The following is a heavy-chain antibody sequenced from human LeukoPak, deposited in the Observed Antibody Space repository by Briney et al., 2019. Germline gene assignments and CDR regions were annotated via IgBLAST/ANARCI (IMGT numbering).Heavy chain of an antibody. J-gene: IGHJ3*02. CDR1: GYTFTDYY. CDR2: INPNSGDT. V-gene: IGHV1-2*02. CDR3: AANYDTLTGYYKNGFDI. D-gene: IGHD3-9*01. Sequence: ASVKVSCKASGYTFTDYYINWVRQAPGQGLEWMGWINPNSGDTKYAQNFQDRVTMTRDTSISTAYMELSRLRSDDTAVYYCAANYDTLTGYYKNGFDIWGQGTMVTVSS.